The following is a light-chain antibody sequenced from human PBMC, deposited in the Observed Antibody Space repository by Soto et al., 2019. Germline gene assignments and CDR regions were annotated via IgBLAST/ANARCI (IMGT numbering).Light chain of an antibody. CDR2: GNT. CDR3: QSYDSSLSGCV. Sequence: QSVLTQPPSVSGAPGQRVTISCTGNSFNIGADYDVHWYQQLPGTAPKLLIYGNTNRPSGVPDRSSGSKSGTSASLAITGLQAEDEADYYCQSYDSSLSGCVFGTGTKVTVL. J-gene: IGLJ1*01. V-gene: IGLV1-40*01. CDR1: SFNIGADYD.